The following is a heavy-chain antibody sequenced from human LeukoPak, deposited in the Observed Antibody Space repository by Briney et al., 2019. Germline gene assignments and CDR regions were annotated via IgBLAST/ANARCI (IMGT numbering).Heavy chain of an antibody. CDR2: IWYDGSNK. Sequence: GRSLRLSCGASGFTFSSYGMHWVRQAPGKGLEWVAVIWYDGSNKYYADSVKGRFTISRDNSKNTLYLQMNSLRAEDTAVYYCTRGQQLLGEGVDYWGQGTLVTVSS. CDR1: GFTFSSYG. D-gene: IGHD2-2*01. CDR3: TRGQQLLGEGVDY. J-gene: IGHJ4*02. V-gene: IGHV3-33*01.